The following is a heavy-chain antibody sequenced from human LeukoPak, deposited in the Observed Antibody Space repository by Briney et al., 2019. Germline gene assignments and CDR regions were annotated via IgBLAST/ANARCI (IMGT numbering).Heavy chain of an antibody. CDR1: AYTFTSYD. Sequence: ASVKVSCKASAYTFTSYDINWVRQATGQGLEWMGWMNPNSGNTGYAQKFQGRVTMTRNTSISTAYMELSSLRSEDTAVYYCARGRGRGIAAAGSFFDYWGQGTLVTASS. D-gene: IGHD6-13*01. CDR3: ARGRGRGIAAAGSFFDY. J-gene: IGHJ4*02. CDR2: MNPNSGNT. V-gene: IGHV1-8*02.